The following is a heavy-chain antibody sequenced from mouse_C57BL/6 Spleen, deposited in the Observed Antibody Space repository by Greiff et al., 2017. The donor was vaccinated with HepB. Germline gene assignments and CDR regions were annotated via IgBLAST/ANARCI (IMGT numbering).Heavy chain of an antibody. CDR1: GFTFSDYG. CDR2: ISSGSSTI. Sequence: EVKLMESGGGLVKPGGSLKLSCAASGFTFSDYGMHWVRQAPEKGLEWVAYISSGSSTIYYADTVKGRFTISRDNAKNTLFLQMTSLRSEDTAMYYGARWDDYDPYYYAMDYWGQGTSVTVSS. D-gene: IGHD2-4*01. J-gene: IGHJ4*01. V-gene: IGHV5-17*01. CDR3: ARWDDYDPYYYAMDY.